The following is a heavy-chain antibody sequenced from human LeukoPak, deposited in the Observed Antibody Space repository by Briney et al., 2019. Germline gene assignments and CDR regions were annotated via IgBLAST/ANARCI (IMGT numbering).Heavy chain of an antibody. CDR1: GITLSNDG. V-gene: IGHV3-23*01. Sequence: PGGSLRLSCAVSGITLSNDGMSWVRQAPGKGLEWVAGISGSGGGTYYTDSVKGRFTISRDNPKNTLYLQMNSLRAEDTAVYFCAKRGVVIRVILVGFHKEAYYFDSWGQGALVTVSS. J-gene: IGHJ4*02. CDR3: AKRGVVIRVILVGFHKEAYYFDS. CDR2: ISGSGGGT. D-gene: IGHD3-22*01.